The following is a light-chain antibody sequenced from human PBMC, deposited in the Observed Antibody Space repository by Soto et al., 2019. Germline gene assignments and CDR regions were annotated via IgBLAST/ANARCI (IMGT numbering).Light chain of an antibody. Sequence: DIQMTQSPSSLSASVVDRVTITCXVSQDISNYLNWYQQKPGKAPNLLMYGASYLKSGVPTRFSGSGSGTDFTLTISSLQPEDFATYYCQQTYTTPEITFGQGTRLEIK. CDR2: GAS. CDR3: QQTYTTPEIT. V-gene: IGKV1-39*01. CDR1: QDISNY. J-gene: IGKJ5*01.